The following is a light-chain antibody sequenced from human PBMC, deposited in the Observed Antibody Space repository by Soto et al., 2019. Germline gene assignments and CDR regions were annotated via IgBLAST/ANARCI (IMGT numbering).Light chain of an antibody. CDR3: QHRSNWPPYT. J-gene: IGKJ2*01. V-gene: IGKV3-11*01. Sequence: EIVLTQSPGTLSLSPGERATLSCRASQSLTSDYLSWYQQRPGQSPRLLIYDASNRAAGIPARFSGSGSGTDFTLTISSLEPEDFAVYYCQHRSNWPPYTVGQGTKVDIK. CDR1: QSLTSDY. CDR2: DAS.